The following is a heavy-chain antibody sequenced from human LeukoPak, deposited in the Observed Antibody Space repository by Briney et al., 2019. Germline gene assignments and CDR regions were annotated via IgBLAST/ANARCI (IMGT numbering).Heavy chain of an antibody. CDR1: GFTFSSYA. CDR2: ISGSSGST. Sequence: GGSLRLSCAASGFTFSSYAMGWVRQAPGKGLEWVSAISGSSGSTYYADSVKGRFTISRDNSKNTLYLQINSLRADDTAVYYCAKTYGMDVWGKGTTVTVSS. V-gene: IGHV3-23*01. J-gene: IGHJ6*04. CDR3: AKTYGMDV.